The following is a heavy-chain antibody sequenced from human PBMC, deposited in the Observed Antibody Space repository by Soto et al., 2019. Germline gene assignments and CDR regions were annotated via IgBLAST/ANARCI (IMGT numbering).Heavy chain of an antibody. CDR1: GGSISSYY. V-gene: IGHV4-4*07. D-gene: IGHD6-6*01. Sequence: TSETLSLTCTVSGGSISSYYWSWIRQPAGKGLEWIGRIYTSGSTNYNPSLKSRVTMSVDTSKNQFSLKLSSVTAADTAVYYCASYGVEQLENHVDYWGQGTLVTVSS. CDR2: IYTSGST. CDR3: ASYGVEQLENHVDY. J-gene: IGHJ4*02.